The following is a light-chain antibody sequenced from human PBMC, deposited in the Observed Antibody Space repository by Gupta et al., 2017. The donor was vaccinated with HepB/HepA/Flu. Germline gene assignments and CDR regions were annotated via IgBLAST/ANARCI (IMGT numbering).Light chain of an antibody. CDR3: QQEDRAPTT. Sequence: EIVLTQSPGTLSLSPGERATLSCRASQSVSDNYLAWYRQRPGQAPRLIIYGGFSRATGTPDRFNGSGSGTEFTLTISRLEPADLAVYYCQQEDRAPTTFGQGTRLDIK. CDR2: GGF. V-gene: IGKV3-20*01. CDR1: QSVSDNY. J-gene: IGKJ5*01.